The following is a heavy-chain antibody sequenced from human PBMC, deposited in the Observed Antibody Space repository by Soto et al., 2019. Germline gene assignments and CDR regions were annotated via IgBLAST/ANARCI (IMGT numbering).Heavy chain of an antibody. CDR3: ASTTGIAAAGLIY. CDR2: IYSGGST. CDR1: GFTVSSNY. V-gene: IGHV3-53*01. D-gene: IGHD6-13*01. Sequence: GGSLRLSCAASGFTVSSNYMSWVRQAPGKGLEWASVIYSGGSTYYADSVKGRFTISRDNSKNTLYLQMNRLRAEDTAVYYCASTTGIAAAGLIYWGQGTLVTVSS. J-gene: IGHJ4*02.